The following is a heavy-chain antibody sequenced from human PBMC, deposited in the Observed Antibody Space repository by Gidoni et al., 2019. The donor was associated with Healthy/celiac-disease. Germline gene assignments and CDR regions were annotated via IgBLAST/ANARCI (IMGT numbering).Heavy chain of an antibody. CDR1: GFTFSSYS. D-gene: IGHD5-12*01. Sequence: EVQLVESGGGLVPPGGSLSLSCAASGFTFSSYSMNWVRQAPGKGLEWVSYISSSSSTIYYADSVKGRFTISRDNAKNSLYLQMNSLRAEDTAVYYCAAPGSGYRRGMDVWGKGTTVTVSS. CDR2: ISSSSSTI. V-gene: IGHV3-48*01. J-gene: IGHJ6*04. CDR3: AAPGSGYRRGMDV.